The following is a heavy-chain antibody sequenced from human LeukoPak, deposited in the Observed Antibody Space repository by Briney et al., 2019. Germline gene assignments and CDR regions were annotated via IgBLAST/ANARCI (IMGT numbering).Heavy chain of an antibody. Sequence: GASVKVSCKASGYTFTSHYMHWVRQAPGQGLEWMGIINPSGGSTNYAQKFQGRVTMPRDTSTSTVYMELSSLRSEDTAVYYCARGLSGQLPSFGYWGQGTLVTVSS. CDR2: INPSGGST. J-gene: IGHJ4*02. CDR3: ARGLSGQLPSFGY. CDR1: GYTFTSHY. D-gene: IGHD6-25*01. V-gene: IGHV1-46*01.